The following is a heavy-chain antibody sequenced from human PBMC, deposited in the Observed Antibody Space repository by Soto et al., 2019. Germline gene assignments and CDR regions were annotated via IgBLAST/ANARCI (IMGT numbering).Heavy chain of an antibody. V-gene: IGHV4-30-4*01. CDR1: GCSIISGGYY. D-gene: IGHD5-12*01. J-gene: IGHJ5*02. CDR2: IYYSGST. Sequence: PXETLSLTCTVSGCSIISGGYYWSWIRQPPGKGLEWIGYIYYSGSTYYNPSLKSRVTISVDTSKNQFSLKLSSVTAADTAVYYCARDGHSGSVWFDHWGQGSLVTVSS. CDR3: ARDGHSGSVWFDH.